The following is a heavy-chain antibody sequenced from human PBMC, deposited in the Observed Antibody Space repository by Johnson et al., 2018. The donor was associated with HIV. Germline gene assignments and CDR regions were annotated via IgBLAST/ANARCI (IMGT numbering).Heavy chain of an antibody. Sequence: EVQLVESGGGLVQPGGSLRLSCVASGFTVRSNYMSWVRQAPGKGLEWVSVIYSGGRSYYADSVKGRLTLSRDNSNNTLYLQMNSLRAEDTAVYYCARDPAAAALRAFDIWGQGTMVTVSS. J-gene: IGHJ3*02. CDR1: GFTVRSNY. D-gene: IGHD6-13*01. CDR3: ARDPAAAALRAFDI. CDR2: IYSGGRS. V-gene: IGHV3-66*01.